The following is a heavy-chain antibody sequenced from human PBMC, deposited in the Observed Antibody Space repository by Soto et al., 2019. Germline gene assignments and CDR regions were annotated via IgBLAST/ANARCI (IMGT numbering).Heavy chain of an antibody. CDR3: ARGYDSSGYYSGWFDP. V-gene: IGHV1-69*01. D-gene: IGHD3-22*01. J-gene: IGHJ5*02. CDR1: GGTFSSYA. Sequence: QVQLVQSGAEVKKPGSSVKVSCKASGGTFSSYAISWVRQAPGQGLEWMGGIIPIFGTANYAQKFQGRVTITADESTSTAYMELSNLRSEDTAVYYCARGYDSSGYYSGWFDPWGQGTLVTVSS. CDR2: IIPIFGTA.